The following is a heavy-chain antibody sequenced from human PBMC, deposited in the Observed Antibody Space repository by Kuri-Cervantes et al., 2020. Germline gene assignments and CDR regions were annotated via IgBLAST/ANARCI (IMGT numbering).Heavy chain of an antibody. V-gene: IGHV3-9*01. Sequence: SLKISCAASGFNFNDYAMHWVRQAPGKGLEWVSGISRNSGVIGYADSVKGRFTISRDNAKNSLYLQMNSLRAEDTALYYCAKAAYYYYMDVWGKGTTVTVSS. CDR1: GFNFNDYA. CDR2: ISRNSGVI. CDR3: AKAAYYYYMDV. J-gene: IGHJ6*03. D-gene: IGHD2-15*01.